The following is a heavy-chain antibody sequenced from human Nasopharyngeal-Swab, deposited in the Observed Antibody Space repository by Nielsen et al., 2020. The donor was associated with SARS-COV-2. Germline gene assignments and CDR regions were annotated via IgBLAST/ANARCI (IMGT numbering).Heavy chain of an antibody. Sequence: SETLSLTCAVSGGSFSGYYWSWIRQPPGKGLEWIGEINHSGSTNYNPSLKSRVTISVDMSKNQFSLKLSSVTAADTALYYCPRGPAVILYCGGDCYPGYFQHWGQGTLVTVSS. CDR1: GGSFSGYY. CDR2: INHSGST. D-gene: IGHD2-21*02. J-gene: IGHJ1*01. CDR3: PRGPAVILYCGGDCYPGYFQH. V-gene: IGHV4-34*01.